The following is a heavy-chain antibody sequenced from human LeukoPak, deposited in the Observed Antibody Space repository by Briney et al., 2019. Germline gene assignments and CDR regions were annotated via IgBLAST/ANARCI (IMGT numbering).Heavy chain of an antibody. CDR1: GFTFSSYA. V-gene: IGHV3-23*01. CDR2: ISGSGGST. J-gene: IGHJ5*02. Sequence: GGSLRLSCAASGFTFSSYAMSWVRQAPGKGLEWVSAISGSGGSTYYADSVKGRFTISRDNSKNTLYLQMNSLRAEDTAVYYCAGIPHHDYGDYYWFDPWGQGTLVTVSS. CDR3: AGIPHHDYGDYYWFDP. D-gene: IGHD4-17*01.